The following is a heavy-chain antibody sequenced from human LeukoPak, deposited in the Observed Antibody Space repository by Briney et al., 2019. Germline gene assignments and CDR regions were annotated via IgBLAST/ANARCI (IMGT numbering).Heavy chain of an antibody. CDR1: GFTVSSNY. V-gene: IGHV3-53*01. Sequence: GGSLRLSCAASGFTVSSNYMSWVRQAPGKGLEWVSVIYSGGSTWYADSVKGRFTISRDNSKNTLSLQMNSLRAEDTTVYYCAKGSSAIRPYYFDYWGQGILVTVSS. D-gene: IGHD3-10*01. CDR3: AKGSSAIRPYYFDY. CDR2: IYSGGST. J-gene: IGHJ4*02.